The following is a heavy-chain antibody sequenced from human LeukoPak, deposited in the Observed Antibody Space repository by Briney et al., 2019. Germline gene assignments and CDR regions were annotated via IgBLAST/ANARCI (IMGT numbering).Heavy chain of an antibody. CDR2: IYYSGST. CDR3: ARGLRGYSYGYVSVD. D-gene: IGHD5-18*01. Sequence: SETLSLTCTVSGGSISSYYWSWIRQPPGKGLEWIGYIYYSGSTNYNPSLKSRVTISVDTSKNQFSLKLSSATAADTAVYYCARGLRGYSYGYVSVDWGQGTLVTVSS. J-gene: IGHJ4*02. V-gene: IGHV4-59*01. CDR1: GGSISSYY.